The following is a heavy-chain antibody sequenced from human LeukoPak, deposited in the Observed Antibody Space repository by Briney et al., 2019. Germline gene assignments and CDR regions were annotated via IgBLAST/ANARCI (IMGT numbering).Heavy chain of an antibody. CDR2: ISYDGSNK. D-gene: IGHD3-10*01. CDR3: AKEMDPYGSGSYYPYFAFDY. V-gene: IGHV3-30*18. J-gene: IGHJ4*02. CDR1: GFTFSGYG. Sequence: PGGSLRLSCAASGFTFSGYGMHWVRQAPGKGLEWVAVISYDGSNKYYADSVKGRFTISRDNSNNTLYLQMNSLRAEDTAVYYCAKEMDPYGSGSYYPYFAFDYWGQGTLVTVSS.